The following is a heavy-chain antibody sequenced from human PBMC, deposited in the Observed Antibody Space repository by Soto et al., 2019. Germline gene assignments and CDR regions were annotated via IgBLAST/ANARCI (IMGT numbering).Heavy chain of an antibody. D-gene: IGHD5-12*01. CDR3: ARDGDGYNYYFDY. CDR1: GFTFSSYA. V-gene: IGHV3-30-3*01. Sequence: GGSLRLSCAASGFTFSSYAMHWVRQAPGKGLEWVAVISYDGSNKYYADSVKGRFTISRDNSKNTLYLQMNSLRAEDTAVYYCARDGDGYNYYFDYWGQGTLVTVSS. J-gene: IGHJ4*02. CDR2: ISYDGSNK.